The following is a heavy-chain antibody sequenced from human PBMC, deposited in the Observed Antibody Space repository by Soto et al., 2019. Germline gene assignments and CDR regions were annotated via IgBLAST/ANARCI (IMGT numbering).Heavy chain of an antibody. CDR1: GFAFSTYA. Sequence: PGGSLRLSCATSGFAFSTYAMTWVRQVPGRGLEWVSTILPDETGFYTVSVKGRFTISRDNFRGILYLQMNDLWVEDAAIYFRAKDRLPTSGQRFYFDSWGQGSLVTVSS. V-gene: IGHV3-23*01. CDR3: AKDRLPTSGQRFYFDS. J-gene: IGHJ4*02. D-gene: IGHD2-15*01. CDR2: ILPDETG.